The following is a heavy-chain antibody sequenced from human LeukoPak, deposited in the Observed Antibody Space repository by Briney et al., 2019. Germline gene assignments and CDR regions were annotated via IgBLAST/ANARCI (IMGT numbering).Heavy chain of an antibody. CDR3: ARGSYSSSWYGGKEDY. V-gene: IGHV3-30*04. CDR2: ISYDGSNK. Sequence: GGSLRLSCAASGFTFSSYAMHWVRQAPGKGLEWVAVISYDGSNKYYADSVKGRFTISRDNSKNTLYLQMNSLRAEDTAVYYCARGSYSSSWYGGKEDYWGQGTLVTVSS. CDR1: GFTFSSYA. D-gene: IGHD6-13*01. J-gene: IGHJ4*02.